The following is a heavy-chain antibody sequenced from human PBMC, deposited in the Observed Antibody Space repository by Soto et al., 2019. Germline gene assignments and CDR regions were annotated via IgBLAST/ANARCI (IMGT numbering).Heavy chain of an antibody. CDR2: IYYSGST. Sequence: PSETLSLTCTVSGGSISGYYWSWIRQHPGKGLEWIGYIYYSGSTYYNPSLKSRVTISVDTSKNQFSLKLSSVTAADTAVYYCASGNFDWLFGDAFDIWGQGTMVTVSS. CDR1: GGSISGYY. D-gene: IGHD3-9*01. CDR3: ASGNFDWLFGDAFDI. J-gene: IGHJ3*02. V-gene: IGHV4-31*03.